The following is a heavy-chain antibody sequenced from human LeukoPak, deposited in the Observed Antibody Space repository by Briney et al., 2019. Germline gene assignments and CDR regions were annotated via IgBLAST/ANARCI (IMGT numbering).Heavy chain of an antibody. CDR3: VKDYCSGGSCIDAFDF. CDR2: ISGCSRKI. J-gene: IGHJ3*01. V-gene: IGHV3-21*01. Sequence: GGSLRLSCAGSGFSISSYSMNWVRQAPGKGLEWLSSISGCSRKIFYADSVKGRFTMSRDNAKNSLYLQMNSLRAEDTALYYCVKDYCSGGSCIDAFDFWGQGTMVTVSS. CDR1: GFSISSYS. D-gene: IGHD2-15*01.